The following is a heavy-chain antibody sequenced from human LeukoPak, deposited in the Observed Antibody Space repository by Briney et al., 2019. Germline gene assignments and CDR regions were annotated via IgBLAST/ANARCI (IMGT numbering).Heavy chain of an antibody. CDR3: ARGRVGNSSSWRPFDY. CDR2: IYHSGST. V-gene: IGHV4-4*02. D-gene: IGHD6-13*01. J-gene: IGHJ4*02. Sequence: PSGTLSLTCAVSGGSISSSNWWSWVRQPPGKGLEWIGEIYHSGSTNYNPSLKSRVTISVDKSKNQFSLKLSSVTAADTAVYYCARGRVGNSSSWRPFDYWGQGTLVIVSS. CDR1: GGSISSSNW.